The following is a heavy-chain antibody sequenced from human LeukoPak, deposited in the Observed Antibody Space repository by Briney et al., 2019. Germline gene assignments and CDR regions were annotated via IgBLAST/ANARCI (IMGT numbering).Heavy chain of an antibody. CDR1: GGSISSGGYY. V-gene: IGHV4-31*03. J-gene: IGHJ5*02. Sequence: PSETLSLTCTVSGGSISSGGYYWSWIRQHPGKGLEWIGYIYYSGSTYYNPSLKSRVTISVDTSKNQFSLKLSSVTAADTAVYYCARRGWTAAERYWFDPWGQGTLVTVSS. CDR3: ARRGWTAAERYWFDP. CDR2: IYYSGST. D-gene: IGHD6-13*01.